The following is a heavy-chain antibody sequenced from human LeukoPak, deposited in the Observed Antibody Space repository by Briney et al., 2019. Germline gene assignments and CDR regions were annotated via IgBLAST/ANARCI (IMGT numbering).Heavy chain of an antibody. Sequence: GASVKVSCKASGYTFTGYYMHWVRQAPGQGLEWMGWINPNSGGTNYAQKFQGRVTMTRDTSISTAYMELSRLRSDDTAVYYCARASVVSRGTTGDYWGQGTLVTVSS. J-gene: IGHJ4*02. CDR1: GYTFTGYY. CDR2: INPNSGGT. V-gene: IGHV1-2*02. CDR3: ARASVVSRGTTGDY. D-gene: IGHD1-7*01.